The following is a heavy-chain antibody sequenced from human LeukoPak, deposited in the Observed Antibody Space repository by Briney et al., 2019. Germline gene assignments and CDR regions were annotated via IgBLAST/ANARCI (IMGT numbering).Heavy chain of an antibody. CDR2: IGTAGDT. J-gene: IGHJ4*02. D-gene: IGHD6-19*01. CDR3: ARDGNQPGYSSGWYSDY. CDR1: GYTFSSYD. V-gene: IGHV3-13*01. Sequence: GGSLRLSCAASGYTFSSYDMHWVRQATGKGLEWVSAIGTAGDTYYPGSVKGRFTISRENAKNSLYLQMNSLRAEDTAVYYCARDGNQPGYSSGWYSDYWGQGTLVTVSS.